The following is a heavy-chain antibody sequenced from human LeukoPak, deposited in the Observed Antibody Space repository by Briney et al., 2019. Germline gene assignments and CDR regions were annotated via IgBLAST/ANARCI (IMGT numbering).Heavy chain of an antibody. Sequence: ASVKVSCKASGYTFTSYYMHWVRQAPGQGLEWMGIINPSGGSTSYAQKFQGRVTMTRDMSTSTVYMELSSLRSGDTAAYYCARDSAMVNSDYYYYMDVWGKGTTVTVSS. J-gene: IGHJ6*03. CDR1: GYTFTSYY. CDR3: ARDSAMVNSDYYYYMDV. V-gene: IGHV1-46*01. D-gene: IGHD5-18*01. CDR2: INPSGGST.